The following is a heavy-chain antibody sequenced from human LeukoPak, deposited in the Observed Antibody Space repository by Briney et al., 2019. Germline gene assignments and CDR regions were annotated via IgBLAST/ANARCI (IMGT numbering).Heavy chain of an antibody. CDR2: ISGSGGST. D-gene: IGHD6-13*01. CDR1: GFTFSSYA. CDR3: AKCSSSSWYDYYYGMDV. J-gene: IGHJ6*02. Sequence: PGGSLRLSCAASGFTFSSYAMSWVRQAPEKGLEWVSAISGSGGSTYYADSVKGRFTISRDNSKNTLYLQMNSLRAEDTAVYYCAKCSSSSWYDYYYGMDVWGQGTTVTVSS. V-gene: IGHV3-23*01.